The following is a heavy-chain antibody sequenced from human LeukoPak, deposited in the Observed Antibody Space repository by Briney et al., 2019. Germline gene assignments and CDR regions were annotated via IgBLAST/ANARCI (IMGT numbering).Heavy chain of an antibody. CDR1: GLSLNSYA. Sequence: PGGSLRLSCTASGLSLNSYAMSWVRQVPGKGLEWVSASSSSDDGKWYAESVRGRFTISRDTSKNTLYLQMNSLRAEDTAVYYCARGGSYLFDYWGQGTLVTVSS. CDR3: ARGGSYLFDY. V-gene: IGHV3-23*01. D-gene: IGHD1-26*01. CDR2: SSSSDDGK. J-gene: IGHJ4*02.